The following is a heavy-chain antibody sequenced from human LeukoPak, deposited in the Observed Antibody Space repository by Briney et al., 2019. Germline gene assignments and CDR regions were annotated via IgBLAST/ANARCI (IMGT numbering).Heavy chain of an antibody. D-gene: IGHD2-15*01. J-gene: IGHJ4*02. CDR2: FDREDGET. CDR3: ATDLAVVAATPFDY. Sequence: ASVKVSCKVSGYTLTELSMHWVRQAPGKGLEWVGGFDREDGETIYAQKFQGRVTMTEDTSTDTAYMELSSLRSEDTAVYYCATDLAVVAATPFDYWGQGTLVTVSS. V-gene: IGHV1-24*01. CDR1: GYTLTELS.